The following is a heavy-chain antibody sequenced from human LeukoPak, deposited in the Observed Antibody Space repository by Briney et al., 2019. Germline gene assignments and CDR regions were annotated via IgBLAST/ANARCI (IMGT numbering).Heavy chain of an antibody. CDR1: GGAITSGNYY. J-gene: IGHJ5*02. Sequence: SQTLSLTCTVSGGAITSGNYYWSWIRQPAGKGLEWIGRINASGNTNYNPSLNSRVTISVDTSKNQCSLRLSSVTAADTAVYYCARGFDPWGQGTLVTVSS. CDR2: INASGNT. V-gene: IGHV4-61*02. CDR3: ARGFDP.